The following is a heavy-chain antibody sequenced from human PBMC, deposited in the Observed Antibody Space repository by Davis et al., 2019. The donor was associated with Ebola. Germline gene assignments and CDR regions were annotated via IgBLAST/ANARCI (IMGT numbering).Heavy chain of an antibody. V-gene: IGHV3-30*04. CDR2: ISYDGSNK. J-gene: IGHJ3*01. D-gene: IGHD3-10*01. CDR3: ARDFGWGFEV. Sequence: GGSLRLSCAASGFIFSSYAMHWVRQAPGKGLEWVAVISYDGSNKYYADSVKGRFTISRDNPKNTLYLQMNSLRVDDTAVYYCARDFGWGFEVWGQGTMVTVS. CDR1: GFIFSSYA.